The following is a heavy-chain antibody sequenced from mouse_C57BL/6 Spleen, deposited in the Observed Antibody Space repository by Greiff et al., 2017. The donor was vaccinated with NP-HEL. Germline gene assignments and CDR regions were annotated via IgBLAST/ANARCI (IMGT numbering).Heavy chain of an antibody. CDR2: IRSKSSNYAT. Sequence: EVQLVESGGGLVQPKGSLKLSCAASGFTFNTYAMHWVRQAPGKGLECVARIRSKSSNYATYYADSVKDRFTISRDDSQSMLYLQMNNLKTEDTAMYYCVRGFDYAMDYWGQGTSVTVSS. V-gene: IGHV10-3*01. J-gene: IGHJ4*01. CDR1: GFTFNTYA. CDR3: VRGFDYAMDY.